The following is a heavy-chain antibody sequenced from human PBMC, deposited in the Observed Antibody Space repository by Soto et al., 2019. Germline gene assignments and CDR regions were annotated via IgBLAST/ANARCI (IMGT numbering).Heavy chain of an antibody. V-gene: IGHV4-30-4*01. J-gene: IGHJ5*02. Sequence: SETLSLTCTVSGGSISSGDYYWSWIRQPPGKGLEWIGYIYYSGSTYYNPSLKSRVTISVDTSKNQFSLKLSSVTAADTAVYYCARSQPVSGWFDPWGQGTLGTVSS. CDR3: ARSQPVSGWFDP. CDR2: IYYSGST. CDR1: GGSISSGDYY.